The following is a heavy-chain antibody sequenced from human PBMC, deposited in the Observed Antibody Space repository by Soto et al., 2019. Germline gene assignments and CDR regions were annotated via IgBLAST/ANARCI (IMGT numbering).Heavy chain of an antibody. V-gene: IGHV4-59*01. Sequence: SETLSLTCTVSGDTISSYYWSWIRQPPGKGLEWIGYIYYSGSTNYNPSLKSRVTISVDTSKNQFSLKLSSVTAADTAVYYCARVWGYYFDYWGQGTLVTVSS. CDR1: GDTISSYY. CDR2: IYYSGST. CDR3: ARVWGYYFDY. D-gene: IGHD3-10*01. J-gene: IGHJ4*02.